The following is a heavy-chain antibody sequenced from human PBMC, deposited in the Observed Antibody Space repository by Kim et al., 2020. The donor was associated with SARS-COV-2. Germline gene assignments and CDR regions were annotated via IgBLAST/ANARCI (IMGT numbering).Heavy chain of an antibody. CDR1: GFPFSTYG. Sequence: GGSLRLSCAASGFPFSTYGMHWVRQAPGKGLEWVALISYDGSNKYYADSMKGRFTISRDNSKNTLYLQVNSLGVEDTAVYYCAKALLRGVNFYYYGMDVWGQGTTVTVSS. CDR2: ISYDGSNK. V-gene: IGHV3-30*18. J-gene: IGHJ6*02. CDR3: AKALLRGVNFYYYGMDV. D-gene: IGHD3-10*01.